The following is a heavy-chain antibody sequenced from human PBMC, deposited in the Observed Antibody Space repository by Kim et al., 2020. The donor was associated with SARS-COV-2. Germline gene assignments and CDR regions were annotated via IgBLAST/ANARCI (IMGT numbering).Heavy chain of an antibody. CDR1: GFNFNIYA. CDR3: AKDGAEQQMEEFDH. Sequence: GGSLRLSCAASGFNFNIYAMSWVRQAPGKGLEWVSTISGSTGSTYYADSVQGRFTISRDNSKRTLYLQMNSLRGEDTAVYYCAKDGAEQQMEEFDHWGQGTLVTVSS. V-gene: IGHV3-23*01. CDR2: ISGSTGST. D-gene: IGHD1-26*01. J-gene: IGHJ4*02.